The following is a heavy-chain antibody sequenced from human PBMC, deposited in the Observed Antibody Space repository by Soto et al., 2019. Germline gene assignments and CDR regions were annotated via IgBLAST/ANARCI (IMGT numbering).Heavy chain of an antibody. J-gene: IGHJ4*02. Sequence: EVQLLESGGGLVQPGGSLTLSCAASGFTFSSHAMTWVRQAAGKGLEWVSSISGSAGSTFYADSVKGRFTISRDNSKNTLYLQMNNLRAEDTAVYFCVKHGGSGYYYTDFDYWGQGTLVTVSS. V-gene: IGHV3-23*01. CDR3: VKHGGSGYYYTDFDY. CDR2: ISGSAGST. D-gene: IGHD3-22*01. CDR1: GFTFSSHA.